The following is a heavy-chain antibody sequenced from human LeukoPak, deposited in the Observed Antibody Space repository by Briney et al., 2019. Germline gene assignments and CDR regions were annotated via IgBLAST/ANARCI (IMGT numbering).Heavy chain of an antibody. CDR1: GFTFSSYD. V-gene: IGHV3-23*01. CDR2: ISGNGGST. J-gene: IGHJ4*02. CDR3: ANNYYGSGTYYNPRGY. D-gene: IGHD3-10*01. Sequence: GGSLRLSCAASGFTFSSYDMRWVRQAPGKGLEWVSAISGNGGSTYYADSVKGRFTISRDNSKNTLYLQMNSLRAEDTAIYYCANNYYGSGTYYNPRGYWGQGTLVTVST.